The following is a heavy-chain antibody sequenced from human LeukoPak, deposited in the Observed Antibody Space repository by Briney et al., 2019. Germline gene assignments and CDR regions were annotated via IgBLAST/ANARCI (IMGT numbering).Heavy chain of an antibody. CDR1: GGTFSSYA. Sequence: SVKVSCKASGGTFSSYAITWVRQAPGQGLEWMGGIIPIFDTSNYAQKFQGRVTFTSDDSTSTAYMELSSLRSEDTAVYYCASFHVSGSSYNGLHYWGQGTLVTVSS. V-gene: IGHV1-69*13. CDR2: IIPIFDTS. CDR3: ASFHVSGSSYNGLHY. D-gene: IGHD3-10*01. J-gene: IGHJ4*02.